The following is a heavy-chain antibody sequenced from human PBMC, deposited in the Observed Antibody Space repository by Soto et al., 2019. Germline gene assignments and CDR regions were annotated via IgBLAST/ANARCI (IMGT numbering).Heavy chain of an antibody. D-gene: IGHD6-13*01. V-gene: IGHV1-69*06. CDR3: ARGPAGIAAQVFDY. CDR1: GGTFSSYA. J-gene: IGHJ4*02. CDR2: IIPIFGTA. Sequence: SVKVSCKASGGTFSSYAISWVRQAPGQGLEWTGGIIPIFGTANYAQKFQGRVTITADKSTSTAYMELSSLRSEDTAVYYCARGPAGIAAQVFDYWGQGTLVTVSS.